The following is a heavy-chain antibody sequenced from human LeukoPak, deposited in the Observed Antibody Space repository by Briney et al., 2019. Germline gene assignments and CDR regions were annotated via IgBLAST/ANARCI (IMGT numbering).Heavy chain of an antibody. CDR3: ANPGRGGGGSYLWYFDY. CDR1: GGSFSGYY. V-gene: IGHV4-34*01. Sequence: SETLSLTCAVYGGSFSGYYWSWIRQPPGKGLEWIGEINHSGSTNYNPSLKSRVTISVDTSKNQFSLKLSSVTAADTAVYYCANPGRGGGGSYLWYFDYWGQGTLVTVSS. D-gene: IGHD1-26*01. J-gene: IGHJ4*02. CDR2: INHSGST.